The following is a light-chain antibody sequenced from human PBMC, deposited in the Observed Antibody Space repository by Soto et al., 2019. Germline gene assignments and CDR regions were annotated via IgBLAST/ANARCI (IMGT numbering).Light chain of an antibody. CDR1: INDIGSYHY. CDR3: SSYTTTSTT. V-gene: IGLV2-14*01. Sequence: QSALTQPASVSGSPGQSITISCTGTINDIGSYHYVAWYQHHPGKAPKLIIYEVTHRPSGVSNRFSGSKSGNTASLTISGLQAEDEADYYCSSYTTTSTTFXGGTKVTVL. CDR2: EVT. J-gene: IGLJ3*02.